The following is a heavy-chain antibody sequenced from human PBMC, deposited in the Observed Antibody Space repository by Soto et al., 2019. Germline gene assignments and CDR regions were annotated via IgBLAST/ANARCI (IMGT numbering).Heavy chain of an antibody. D-gene: IGHD3-9*01. V-gene: IGHV3-7*05. Sequence: PGGSLRLSCAASGFTFSSYWMSWVRQAPGKGLEWVANIKQDGSEKYYVDSVKGRFTISRDNAKNSLYLQMNSLRAEDTAVYYCARVAPGEYFDWPNYFDYWGQGTLVTVSS. CDR1: GFTFSSYW. CDR3: ARVAPGEYFDWPNYFDY. CDR2: IKQDGSEK. J-gene: IGHJ4*02.